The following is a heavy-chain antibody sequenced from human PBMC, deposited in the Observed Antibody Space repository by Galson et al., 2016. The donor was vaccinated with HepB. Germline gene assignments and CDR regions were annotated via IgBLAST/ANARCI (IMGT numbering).Heavy chain of an antibody. CDR3: ARMQSFGDPI. J-gene: IGHJ4*02. Sequence: SETLSLTCTVSGGSFNSSYWTWIRQPPGKGLEWIGYIYYTGSTNYSPSLKSRVTISLDTSKNQFSLGLVSVTAADTAVYYCARMQSFGDPIWGQGTLVTVSS. CDR2: IYYTGST. V-gene: IGHV4-59*01. D-gene: IGHD3-10*01. CDR1: GGSFNSSY.